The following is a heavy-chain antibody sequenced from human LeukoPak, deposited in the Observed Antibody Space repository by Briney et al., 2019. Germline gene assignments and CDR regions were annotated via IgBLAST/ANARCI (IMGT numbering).Heavy chain of an antibody. J-gene: IGHJ4*02. CDR2: IYTSGST. CDR3: ARDSGGAADY. Sequence: PSETLSLTCTVSGGSISSGSYYWSWIRQPAGKGLEWIGRIYTSGSTNYNPSLKSRVTISVDTSKNQFSLKLSSVTAADTAVYYCARDSGGAADYWGQGTLVTVCS. CDR1: GGSISSGSYY. V-gene: IGHV4-61*02. D-gene: IGHD3-16*01.